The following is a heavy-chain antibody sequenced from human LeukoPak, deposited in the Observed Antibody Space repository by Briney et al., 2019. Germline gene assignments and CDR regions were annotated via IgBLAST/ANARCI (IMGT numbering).Heavy chain of an antibody. CDR1: RFPFGGYA. J-gene: IGHJ4*02. D-gene: IGHD3-22*01. Sequence: GGSLRLSCAASRFPFGGYAMSWVRQAPGKGLEWVASVAGSGNFAYYAESVKGRFTISRDNSQSTVFLQGSGLRAEDTALYFCAKPHDPDQGGYYSGSYYFDYWGQGALVTVSS. CDR3: AKPHDPDQGGYYSGSYYFDY. V-gene: IGHV3-23*01. CDR2: VAGSGNFA.